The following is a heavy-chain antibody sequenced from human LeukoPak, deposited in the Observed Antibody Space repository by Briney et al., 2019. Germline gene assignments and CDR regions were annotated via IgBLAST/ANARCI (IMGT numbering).Heavy chain of an antibody. CDR2: INPSGGST. V-gene: IGHV1-46*01. D-gene: IGHD2-2*01. CDR1: GYTFTSYY. J-gene: IGHJ4*02. Sequence: ASVNVSFKASGYTFTSYYMHWVRQAPGQGLEWMGIINPSGGSTSYAQKFQGRVTMTRDTSTSTVYMELSSLRSEDTAVYYCARGGYCSSTSCYGGYDYWGQGTLVTVSS. CDR3: ARGGYCSSTSCYGGYDY.